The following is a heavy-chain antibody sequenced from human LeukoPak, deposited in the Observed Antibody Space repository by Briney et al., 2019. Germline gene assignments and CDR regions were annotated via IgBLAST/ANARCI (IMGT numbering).Heavy chain of an antibody. V-gene: IGHV6-1*01. D-gene: IGHD2-21*02. Sequence: SQTLSLSCALSGDTVSSNSAAWNWIRQSPSRGLDWLGRTYYRSKWYNDYAVSVKSRITINPDKSKNQFSLHLSSVTAEDSAVYYCARAGGDSWYFDYWGQGTLVTVSS. CDR2: TYYRSKWYN. J-gene: IGHJ4*02. CDR1: GDTVSSNSAA. CDR3: ARAGGDSWYFDY.